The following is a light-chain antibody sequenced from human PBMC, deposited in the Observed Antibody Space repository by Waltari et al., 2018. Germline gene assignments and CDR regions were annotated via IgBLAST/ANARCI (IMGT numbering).Light chain of an antibody. J-gene: IGLJ2*01. CDR2: NVS. Sequence: QSVLTQPASVSGSPGQSITISCTGTSSDVGSYNFVSWYQQHPGKAPKLIIFNVSNRPSGVSNRFSGSKSGNTASLTISGLQAEDEADFYCSSFSSGSTPVVFGGGTMLTV. CDR1: SSDVGSYNF. CDR3: SSFSSGSTPVV. V-gene: IGLV2-14*03.